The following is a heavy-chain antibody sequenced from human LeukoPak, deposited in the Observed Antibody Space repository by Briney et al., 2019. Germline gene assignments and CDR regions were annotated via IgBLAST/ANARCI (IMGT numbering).Heavy chain of an antibody. CDR3: AKGASSAWLLYWFDP. CDR1: GFPSPSGLSFNNYA. D-gene: IGHD3-22*01. Sequence: PGGSLRLSCAASGFPSPSGLSFNNYAMAWVRQAPGKGLQWVSGISGSGASTYYSESVKGRFTISRDNSKNTLYLQMNNLRAEDTALYYCAKGASSAWLLYWFDPWGXGTLVXVS. J-gene: IGHJ5*02. V-gene: IGHV3-23*01. CDR2: ISGSGAST.